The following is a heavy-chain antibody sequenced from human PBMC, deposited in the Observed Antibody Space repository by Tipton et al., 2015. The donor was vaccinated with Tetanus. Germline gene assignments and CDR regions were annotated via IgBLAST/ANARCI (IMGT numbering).Heavy chain of an antibody. Sequence: TLSLTCTVSGGSISSRSYYWSWIRQHPVKGLEWIGHIYYTGSTYYNPSLKSRVIISADTSKNQFSLKLSSVTATDTAVYYCASSVGQLWFWGQGSLVAVSS. V-gene: IGHV4-31*03. J-gene: IGHJ4*01. CDR2: IYYTGST. CDR1: GGSISSRSYY. D-gene: IGHD5-18*01. CDR3: ASSVGQLWF.